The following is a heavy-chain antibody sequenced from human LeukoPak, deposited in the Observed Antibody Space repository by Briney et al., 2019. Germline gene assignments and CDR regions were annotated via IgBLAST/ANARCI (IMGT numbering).Heavy chain of an antibody. CDR1: GFTLSSYE. J-gene: IGHJ4*02. D-gene: IGHD3-16*01. V-gene: IGHV3-48*03. CDR3: ARDAYQVAGSTLNDY. CDR2: ISSSGSTI. Sequence: GGSLRLSCAASGFTLSSYEMNWVRQAPGKGLEWVSYISSSGSTIYYADSVKGRFTISRDNAKNSLYLRMNSLRAGDTAVYYCARDAYQVAGSTLNDYWGQGTLVTVSS.